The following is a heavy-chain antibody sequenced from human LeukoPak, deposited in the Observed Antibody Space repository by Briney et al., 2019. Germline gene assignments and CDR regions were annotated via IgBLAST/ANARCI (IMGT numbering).Heavy chain of an antibody. CDR3: ARVGWLFPFDY. CDR2: VYHSGDA. Sequence: SETLSLTCVVSGDSISNNNWWSWVRQSPGKGLEWIGEVYHSGDANYNPSLKSRVTMSVDKSKNQFSLKLSSVTAADTAVYYCARVGWLFPFDYWGQGTLVTVSS. CDR1: GDSISNNNW. J-gene: IGHJ4*02. V-gene: IGHV4/OR15-8*01. D-gene: IGHD3-9*01.